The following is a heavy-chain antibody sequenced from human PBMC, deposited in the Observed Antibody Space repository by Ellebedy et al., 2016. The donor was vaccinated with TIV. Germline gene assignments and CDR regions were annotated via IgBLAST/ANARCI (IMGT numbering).Heavy chain of an antibody. CDR1: GFTFGSFA. D-gene: IGHD3-22*01. J-gene: IGHJ4*02. CDR2: ISGGGGNT. Sequence: GESLKISCAASGFTFGSFAMHWVRQAPGKGLEWLSVISGGGGNTYSADSVKGRFTITRDNFKNTLFLQINRLRAENTAVYYCAKGSSSGFNYDRVGFQYWGQGTLVTVSS. CDR3: AKGSSSGFNYDRVGFQY. V-gene: IGHV3-23*01.